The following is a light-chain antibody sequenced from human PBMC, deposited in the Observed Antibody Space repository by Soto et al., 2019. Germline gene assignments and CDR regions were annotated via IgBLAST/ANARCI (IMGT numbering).Light chain of an antibody. CDR1: QSISHY. Sequence: DIQMTQSPSSLSASIGDIVTITCRASQSISHYVNWYQQKPGNAPKLRIEAASSLQSDVPSRFSGRGSGTDFTLTISSLQPEDSATYYCQQSYITPFTFGHGTKVDIK. J-gene: IGKJ3*01. V-gene: IGKV1-39*01. CDR3: QQSYITPFT. CDR2: AAS.